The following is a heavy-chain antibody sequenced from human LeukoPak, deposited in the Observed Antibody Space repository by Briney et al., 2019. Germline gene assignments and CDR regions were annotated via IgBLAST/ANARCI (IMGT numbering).Heavy chain of an antibody. Sequence: GASVTVSCKASGYTFTSYGISWVRQAPGQGLEWMGWISAYNGNTNHAQQPQGRVTMTTDTSTSTAYMELRSLRSDHTAVYYCSRASPIVVVPAALDYWGQGTLLTVSS. V-gene: IGHV1-18*01. J-gene: IGHJ4*02. CDR2: ISAYNGNT. CDR1: GYTFTSYG. CDR3: SRASPIVVVPAALDY. D-gene: IGHD2-2*01.